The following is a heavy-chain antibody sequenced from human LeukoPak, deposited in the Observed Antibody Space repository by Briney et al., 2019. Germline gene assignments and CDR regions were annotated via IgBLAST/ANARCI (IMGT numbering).Heavy chain of an antibody. CDR2: IYYSGST. CDR3: ASYSSGWSYFDY. Sequence: SETLSLTCTVSGGSISSSSYYWGWIRQPPGKGLEWIGSIYYSGSTYYNPSLKSRVTISVDTSKTQFSLKLSSVTAADTAVYYCASYSSGWSYFDYWGQGTLVTVSS. V-gene: IGHV4-39*01. CDR1: GGSISSSSYY. J-gene: IGHJ4*02. D-gene: IGHD6-19*01.